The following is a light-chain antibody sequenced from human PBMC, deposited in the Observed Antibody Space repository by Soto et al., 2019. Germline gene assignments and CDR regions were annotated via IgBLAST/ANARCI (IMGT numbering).Light chain of an antibody. CDR2: EVS. CDR1: SSDVGAYYS. Sequence: QSVLTQPASVSGSPGQSITISCTGTSSDVGAYYSVSWYQQHPGKAPKLMIYEVSNRPSGVSNRFSGSKSGNTASLTISGLQAEDDADYYCSSYSSSSTYVFGTGTKVTVL. J-gene: IGLJ1*01. CDR3: SSYSSSSTYV. V-gene: IGLV2-14*01.